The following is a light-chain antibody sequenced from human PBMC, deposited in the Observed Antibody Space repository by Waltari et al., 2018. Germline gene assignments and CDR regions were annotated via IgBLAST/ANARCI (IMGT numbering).Light chain of an antibody. CDR1: QSLLHSNGYNY. Sequence: DIVMTQSPLSLPVTPGEPASISCTSSQSLLHSNGYNYVAWYLQKPGQSPQLLIFLGSTRASGVPDRFSGSGSGTDFTLKISRVEAEDVGVYYCIQVLQSLSTFGQGTKVEIK. CDR3: IQVLQSLST. V-gene: IGKV2-28*01. J-gene: IGKJ1*01. CDR2: LGS.